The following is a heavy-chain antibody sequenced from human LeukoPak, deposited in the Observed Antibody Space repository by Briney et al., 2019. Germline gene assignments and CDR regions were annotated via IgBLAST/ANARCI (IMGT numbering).Heavy chain of an antibody. J-gene: IGHJ4*02. V-gene: IGHV5-51*01. CDR2: IYPGDSDT. CDR3: ARQLWSLDFWSGYRPGLFDY. CDR1: GYSFTSYW. Sequence: PGESLKISCKGSGYSFTSYWIGWVRQMPGKGLEWMGIIYPGDSDTRYSPSFQGQVTISADKSISTAYLQWSSLKASDTAMYYCARQLWSLDFWSGYRPGLFDYWGQGTLVTVSS. D-gene: IGHD3-3*01.